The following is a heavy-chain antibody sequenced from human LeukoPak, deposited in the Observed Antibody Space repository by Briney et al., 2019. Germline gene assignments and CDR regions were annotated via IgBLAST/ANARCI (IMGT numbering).Heavy chain of an antibody. Sequence: ASVKVSCKASGYTFTSYYMHWVRQAPRQGLEWMGIINPSGGSTSYAQKFQGRVTMTRDTSTSTVYMELSSLRSEDTAVYYCARDFGNRPEVMYATNWFDPWGQGTLVTVSA. J-gene: IGHJ5*02. CDR2: INPSGGST. V-gene: IGHV1-46*01. CDR3: ARDFGNRPEVMYATNWFDP. D-gene: IGHD2-8*02. CDR1: GYTFTSYY.